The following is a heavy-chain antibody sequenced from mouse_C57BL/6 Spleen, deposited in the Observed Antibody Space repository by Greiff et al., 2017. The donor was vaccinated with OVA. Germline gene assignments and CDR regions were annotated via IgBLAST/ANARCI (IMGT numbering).Heavy chain of an antibody. Sequence: EVKLQQSGAELVRPGASVKLSCTASGFNIKDDYMHWVKQRPEQGLEWIGWIDPENGDTEYASKFQGKATITADTSSNTAYLQLSSLTSEDTAVYYCTKDGAWFAYWGQGTLVTVSA. D-gene: IGHD1-1*01. V-gene: IGHV14-4*01. CDR2: IDPENGDT. CDR1: GFNIKDDY. CDR3: TKDGAWFAY. J-gene: IGHJ3*01.